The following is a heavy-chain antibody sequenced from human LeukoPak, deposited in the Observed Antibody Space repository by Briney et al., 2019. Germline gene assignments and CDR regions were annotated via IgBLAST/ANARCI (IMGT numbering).Heavy chain of an antibody. V-gene: IGHV4-59*01. Sequence: SETLSLTCTVSGGSISSYYWSWIRQPPRKGLEWIGYIYYSGSTNYNPSLKSRVTISVDTSKNQFSLKLSSVTAADTAVYYCARDQGELDYGDYDRYYYYGMDVWGQGTTVTVSS. CDR2: IYYSGST. J-gene: IGHJ6*02. CDR3: ARDQGELDYGDYDRYYYYGMDV. D-gene: IGHD4-17*01. CDR1: GGSISSYY.